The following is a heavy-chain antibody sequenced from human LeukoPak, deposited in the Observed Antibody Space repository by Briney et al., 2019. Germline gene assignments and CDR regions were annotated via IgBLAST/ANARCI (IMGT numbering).Heavy chain of an antibody. Sequence: PGGSLRLSCAASGFTFSNAWMSWVRQAPGKGLEWVGRIKSKTDGGTTDYAAPAKGRFTISRDDSKNTLYLQMNSLKTEDTAVYYCTTDAITIFGVVIIRDYWGQGTLVTVSS. CDR2: IKSKTDGGTT. CDR1: GFTFSNAW. V-gene: IGHV3-15*01. D-gene: IGHD3-3*01. J-gene: IGHJ4*02. CDR3: TTDAITIFGVVIIRDY.